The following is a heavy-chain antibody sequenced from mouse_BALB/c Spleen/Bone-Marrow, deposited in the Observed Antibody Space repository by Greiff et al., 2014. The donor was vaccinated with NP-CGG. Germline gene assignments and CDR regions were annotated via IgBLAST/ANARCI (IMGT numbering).Heavy chain of an antibody. CDR3: ATEGSGIYDAMDY. CDR2: INPYNDDT. Sequence: QLKDSGAELVRPGASVTISCPAFGYPFTNHHINWVQPRPGQGLDWLGYINPYNDDTSYNQKFKGKATLTVNKASRTADRELSSLTSEDSAVYDCATEGSGIYDAMDYWGQGTSVTVSS. CDR1: GYPFTNHH. V-gene: IGHV1S45*01. J-gene: IGHJ4*01.